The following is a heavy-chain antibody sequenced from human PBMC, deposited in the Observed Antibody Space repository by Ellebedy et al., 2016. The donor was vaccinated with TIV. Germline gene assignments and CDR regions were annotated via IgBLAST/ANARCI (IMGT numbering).Heavy chain of an antibody. CDR2: ISGSGGSGGTT. V-gene: IGHV3-23*01. J-gene: IGHJ4*02. Sequence: GGSLRLSCAASGFTFNSYPMNWVRQAPGKGLEWVSVISGSGGSGGTTYYADSVKGRFTISRDNSKNTLYLQMNSLRAEDTAVYYCAKSADSPTRFFDYWGQGTLVTVFS. D-gene: IGHD2-21*02. CDR3: AKSADSPTRFFDY. CDR1: GFTFNSYP.